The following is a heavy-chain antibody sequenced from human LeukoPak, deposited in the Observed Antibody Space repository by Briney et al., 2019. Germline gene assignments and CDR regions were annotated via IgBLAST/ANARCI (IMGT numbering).Heavy chain of an antibody. V-gene: IGHV4-61*02. CDR2: IYTSGST. CDR3: ARAPGPVEDYDSSGYYYGWYFDL. D-gene: IGHD3-22*01. Sequence: SETLSLTCTVSGGSISSGSYYWSWIRQPAGKGLEWIGRIYTSGSTNYNPSLKSRVTISVDTSKNQFSLKLSSVTAADTAVYYCARAPGPVEDYDSSGYYYGWYFDLWGRGTLVTVSS. J-gene: IGHJ2*01. CDR1: GGSISSGSYY.